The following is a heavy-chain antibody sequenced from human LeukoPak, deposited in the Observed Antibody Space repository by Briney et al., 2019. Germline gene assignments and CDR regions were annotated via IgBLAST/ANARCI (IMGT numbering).Heavy chain of an antibody. J-gene: IGHJ6*02. Sequence: HPGRSLRLSFAAAGFTFSGSDMHWVRQAPGKGLKWVAVIWHDGSIESYADSVKGRLTVSRDNSKTTLYLQMNSLRAEDTAVYYCATGPLNDYGLGDWGQGTTVTVSS. CDR3: ATGPLNDYGLGD. V-gene: IGHV3-33*03. CDR2: IWHDGSIE. CDR1: GFTFSGSD.